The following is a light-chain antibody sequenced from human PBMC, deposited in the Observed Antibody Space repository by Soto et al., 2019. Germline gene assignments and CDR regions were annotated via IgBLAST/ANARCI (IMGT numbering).Light chain of an antibody. CDR1: QSLSSNY. V-gene: IGKV3D-20*02. J-gene: IGKJ1*01. CDR2: GAS. CDR3: QQRGKWPPT. Sequence: EIVLTQSPGTLSLSRGERATLSCRASQSLSSNYLAWYQQRPGQSPRLLVYGASSRATGIPDRFSGSGSGTDFSLTINSLEPEDFAVYYCQQRGKWPPTFGQGTKV.